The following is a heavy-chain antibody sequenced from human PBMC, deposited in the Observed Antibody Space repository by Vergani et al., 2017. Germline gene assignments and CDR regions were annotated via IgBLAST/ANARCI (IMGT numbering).Heavy chain of an antibody. CDR3: ARLGGSSTSCYTDYYYYMDV. V-gene: IGHV5-51*01. Sequence: EVQLVQSGAEVKKPGESLKISCKGSGYSFTSYWIGWVRQMPGKGLEWMGIIYPGDSDTRYSPSFQGQVTISADKSISTAYLQWSSLKASDTAMYYCARLGGSSTSCYTDYYYYMDVWGKGTTVTVSS. D-gene: IGHD2-2*02. CDR1: GYSFTSYW. J-gene: IGHJ6*03. CDR2: IYPGDSDT.